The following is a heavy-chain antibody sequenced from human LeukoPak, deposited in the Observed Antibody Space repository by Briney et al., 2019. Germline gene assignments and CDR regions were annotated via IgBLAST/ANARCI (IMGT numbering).Heavy chain of an antibody. Sequence: PGGSLRLSCAASGFTFNNYGMHWVRQAPGKGLEWVAFIRSDGSNKYYADSVKGRFTMSRDNSKNTLYLQMNSLRAEDTAVYYCAKDPTHGSGWSWRGAYYYYYYYMDVWGKGTTVTVSS. CDR2: IRSDGSNK. CDR1: GFTFNNYG. J-gene: IGHJ6*03. V-gene: IGHV3-30*02. D-gene: IGHD6-19*01. CDR3: AKDPTHGSGWSWRGAYYYYYYYMDV.